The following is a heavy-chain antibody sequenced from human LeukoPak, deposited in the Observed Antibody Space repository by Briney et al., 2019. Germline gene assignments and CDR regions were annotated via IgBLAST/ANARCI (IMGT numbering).Heavy chain of an antibody. CDR3: ARGGRTGGNRHFDY. D-gene: IGHD4-23*01. J-gene: IGHJ4*02. V-gene: IGHV3-48*01. CDR2: LSGRSSTI. CDR1: GLTFSGYS. Sequence: GGSLRLSCAASGLTFSGYSMTWVRQAPGKGLEWVSYLSGRSSTIYYADSVKGRFTISRDNAKNSLYLQMNSLRAEDTAVYYCARGGRTGGNRHFDYWGQGTLVTVSS.